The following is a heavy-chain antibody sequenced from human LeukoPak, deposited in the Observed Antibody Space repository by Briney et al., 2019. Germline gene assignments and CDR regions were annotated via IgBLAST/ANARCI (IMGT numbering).Heavy chain of an antibody. J-gene: IGHJ4*02. CDR2: IYYSGST. Sequence: SETLSLTCTVSGGSISSYYWSWIRQPAGKGLEWIGYIYYSGSTYYNPSLKSRVTISVDTSKNQFSLKLSSVTAADTAVYYCARYIAAAGHDYWGQGTLVTVSS. V-gene: IGHV4-59*06. CDR3: ARYIAAAGHDY. D-gene: IGHD6-13*01. CDR1: GGSISSYY.